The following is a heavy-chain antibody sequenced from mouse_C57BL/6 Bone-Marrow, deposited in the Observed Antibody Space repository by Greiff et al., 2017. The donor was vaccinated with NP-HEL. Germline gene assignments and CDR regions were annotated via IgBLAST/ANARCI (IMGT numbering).Heavy chain of an antibody. V-gene: IGHV1-81*01. J-gene: IGHJ2*01. CDR1: GYTFTSYG. D-gene: IGHD3-1*01. CDR2: IYPRSGNT. CDR3: ARLGEYLFDY. Sequence: VQLQQSGAELARPGASVKLSCKASGYTFTSYGISWVKQRTGQGLEWIGEIYPRSGNTYYNEKFKGKATLTADKSSSTAYMQLSSLTSEDSAVYYCARLGEYLFDYWGQGTTLTVSS.